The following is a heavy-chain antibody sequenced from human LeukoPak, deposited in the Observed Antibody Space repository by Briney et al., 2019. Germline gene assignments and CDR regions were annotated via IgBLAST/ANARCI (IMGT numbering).Heavy chain of an antibody. CDR1: GSTFSSYA. D-gene: IGHD4-23*01. CDR2: ISYDGSNK. J-gene: IGHJ4*02. CDR3: ARMARDYGGNLYYFDY. Sequence: GGSLRLSCADSGSTFSSYAMHWVRQAPGKGLEWVAVISYDGSNKYYADSVKGRFTVSRDNSKNTLYLQMNSLRAEDTAVYYCARMARDYGGNLYYFDYWGRGTLVTVSS. V-gene: IGHV3-30-3*01.